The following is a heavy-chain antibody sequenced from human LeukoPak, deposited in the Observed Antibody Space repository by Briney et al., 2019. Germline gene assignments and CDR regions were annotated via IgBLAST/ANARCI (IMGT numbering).Heavy chain of an antibody. J-gene: IGHJ2*01. CDR2: IYNSGST. D-gene: IGHD6-13*01. V-gene: IGHV4-59*08. CDR3: ARLSSSWYQDWYFDL. CDR1: GGSISSYY. Sequence: SETLSLTCTVSGGSISSYYWNWIRQPPGKGLEWIGYIYNSGSTNNNPSLKSRVTISVDTSKNQFSLKLSSVTAADTAVYYCARLSSSWYQDWYFDLWGRGTLVTVSS.